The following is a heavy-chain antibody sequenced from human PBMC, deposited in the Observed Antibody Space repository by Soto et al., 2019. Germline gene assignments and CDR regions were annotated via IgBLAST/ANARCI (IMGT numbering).Heavy chain of an antibody. CDR3: ARVVGGPKGPYGFDS. J-gene: IGHJ3*02. CDR2: IIPILGIA. CDR1: GGTFSSYT. D-gene: IGHD2-15*01. Sequence: GASVKVSCKASGGTFSSYTISWVRQAPGQGLEWMGRIIPILGIANYAQKFQGRVTITADKSTSTAYMELSSLRSEDTAVYYCARVVGGPKGPYGFDSWGQGTMVTVSS. V-gene: IGHV1-69*02.